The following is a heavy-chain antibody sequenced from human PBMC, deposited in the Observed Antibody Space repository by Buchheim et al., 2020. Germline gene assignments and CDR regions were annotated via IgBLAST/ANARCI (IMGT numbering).Heavy chain of an antibody. CDR3: ARRRGDHTHYYFDY. J-gene: IGHJ4*02. CDR2: IKQDGSEK. V-gene: IGHV3-7*01. Sequence: EVQLVESGGGLVQPGGSLRLSCGASGFTFTTYWMSWVRQAPGKGLEWLANIKQDGSEKYYADSVKGRFTISRDNAKNSLYLQMNSLRAGDTAVYYCARRRGDHTHYYFDYWGQGTL. CDR1: GFTFTTYW. D-gene: IGHD5-24*01.